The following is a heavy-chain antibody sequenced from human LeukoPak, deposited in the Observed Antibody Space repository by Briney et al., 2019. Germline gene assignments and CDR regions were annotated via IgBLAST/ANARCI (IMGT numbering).Heavy chain of an antibody. CDR3: ARYDSSGYYYY. Sequence: PGGSLRLSCAASGFTFSSYAMHWVRQAPGKGLEWVAVISYDGSNKYYADSVKGRFTISRDNSKNTLYLQMNSLRAEDTAVYYCARYDSSGYYYYWGQGTLVTVSS. J-gene: IGHJ4*02. D-gene: IGHD3-22*01. V-gene: IGHV3-30-3*01. CDR2: ISYDGSNK. CDR1: GFTFSSYA.